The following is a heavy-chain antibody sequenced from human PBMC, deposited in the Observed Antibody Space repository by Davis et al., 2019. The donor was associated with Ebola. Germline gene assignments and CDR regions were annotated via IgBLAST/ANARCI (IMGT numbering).Heavy chain of an antibody. V-gene: IGHV3-73*01. D-gene: IGHD3-9*01. CDR3: ARGAWYYDILTGIYYFDY. CDR1: GFTFSGSA. CDR2: IKSKANSYAT. J-gene: IGHJ4*02. Sequence: GESLKISCAASGFTFSGSAIHWVRQASGKGLEWVGRIKSKANSYATAYAASVKGRFILSRDDSKNTAFLQMNSLRAEDTAVYYCARGAWYYDILTGIYYFDYWGQGTLVTVSS.